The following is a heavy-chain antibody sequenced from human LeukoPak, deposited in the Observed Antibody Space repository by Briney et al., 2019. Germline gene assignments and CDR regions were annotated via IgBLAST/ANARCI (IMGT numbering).Heavy chain of an antibody. J-gene: IGHJ6*03. CDR1: GGTFSSYA. CDR2: IIPIFGTA. Sequence: ASVKVSCKASGGTFSSYAISWVRQAPGQGLEWMGGIIPIFGTANYAQKFQGRVTMTRDTSTSTVYMELSSLRSEDTAVYYCALLWFGELYDYYYMDVWGKGTTVTISS. V-gene: IGHV1-69*05. D-gene: IGHD3-10*01. CDR3: ALLWFGELYDYYYMDV.